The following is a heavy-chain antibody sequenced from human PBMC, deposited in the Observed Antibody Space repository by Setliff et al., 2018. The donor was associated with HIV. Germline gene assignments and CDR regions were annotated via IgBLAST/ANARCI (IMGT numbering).Heavy chain of an antibody. Sequence: SETLSLTCSVSGGSISSYDWTWLRQFPGKGLEWIGFIFYTGSTTYNPSLKSRVTISVDTSKNQFSLQLNSVTAADTAVYFCARTRAPYFFDFWGQGAQVTVSS. CDR3: ARTRAPYFFDF. CDR1: GGSISSYD. CDR2: IFYTGST. D-gene: IGHD1-26*01. J-gene: IGHJ4*02. V-gene: IGHV4-59*12.